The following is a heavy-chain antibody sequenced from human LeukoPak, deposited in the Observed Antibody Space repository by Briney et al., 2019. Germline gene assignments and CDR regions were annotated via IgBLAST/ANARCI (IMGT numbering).Heavy chain of an antibody. CDR2: ISTICNTV. CDR1: GFTFSDYY. Sequence: PGGSLRLSCAASGFTFSDYYMSWIRQAPGKGLEWVSYISTICNTVYYADSVKGRFTISRDNAKNSLYLQMNSLRAEDTAVYYCARGLYGRRTNDYWGQGTLVTVSS. D-gene: IGHD2-8*01. J-gene: IGHJ4*02. CDR3: ARGLYGRRTNDY. V-gene: IGHV3-11*04.